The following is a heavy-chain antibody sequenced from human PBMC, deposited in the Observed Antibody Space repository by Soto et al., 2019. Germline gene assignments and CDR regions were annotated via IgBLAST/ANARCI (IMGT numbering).Heavy chain of an antibody. Sequence: PSETLSLTCTVSGGSVSSDSYYWSWIRQPPGKGLEWIGYIYSSGSTNYNSSLKTRVTISLDTSKNQFSLKLSSVTAADTAVYYCASRSYYLYYFDYWGQGTLVTVSS. J-gene: IGHJ4*02. CDR3: ASRSYYLYYFDY. D-gene: IGHD3-10*01. CDR1: GGSVSSDSYY. V-gene: IGHV4-61*01. CDR2: IYSSGST.